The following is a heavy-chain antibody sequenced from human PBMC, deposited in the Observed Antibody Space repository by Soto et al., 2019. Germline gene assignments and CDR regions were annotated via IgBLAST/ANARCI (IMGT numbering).Heavy chain of an antibody. D-gene: IGHD3-10*01. V-gene: IGHV1-18*01. J-gene: IGHJ4*02. CDR2: ISAYNGNT. CDR3: ARDLDGSGSYYTDY. Sequence: ASVKVSCKAPRHMFVTYGINWVRHAPRQGLEWMGGISAYNGNTKYAQNLQGRVTMTTDAATSTAYMEMGSLRSDDTAVYYCARDLDGSGSYYTDYWGPGTLVTVSS. CDR1: RHMFVTYG.